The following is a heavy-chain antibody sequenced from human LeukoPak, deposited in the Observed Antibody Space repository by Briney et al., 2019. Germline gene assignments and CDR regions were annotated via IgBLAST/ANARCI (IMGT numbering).Heavy chain of an antibody. J-gene: IGHJ4*02. CDR1: GFTFSSFP. V-gene: IGHV3-64D*09. CDR2: INSNGGTT. D-gene: IGHD4-23*01. CDR3: VKVYGGIVFDQ. Sequence: GGSLRLSCSASGFTFSSFPMHWVRQAPGKGLEYVSGINSNGGTTYYADSPKGRFTISRDNSKNTLYLHMGSLRAEDTAVYYCVKVYGGIVFDQWGQGILVTVSS.